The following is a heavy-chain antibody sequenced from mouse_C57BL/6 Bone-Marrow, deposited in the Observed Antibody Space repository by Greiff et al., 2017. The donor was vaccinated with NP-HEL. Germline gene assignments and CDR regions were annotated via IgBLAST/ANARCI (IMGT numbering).Heavy chain of an antibody. CDR1: GYAFSSSW. Sequence: VQLQQSGPELVKPGASVKMSCKASGYAFSSSWMHWVKQRPGQGLEWIGRIYPGDGDTNYNGKFKGKATLTADKSSSTAYMQLSSLTSEDAAVYYCARGGDYWCFDDWGTGTTVTVSA. CDR3: ARGGDYWCFDD. J-gene: IGHJ1*03. V-gene: IGHV1-82*01. CDR2: IYPGDGDT.